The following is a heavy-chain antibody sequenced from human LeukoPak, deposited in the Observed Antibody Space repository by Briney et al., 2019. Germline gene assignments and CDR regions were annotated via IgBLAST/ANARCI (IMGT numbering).Heavy chain of an antibody. CDR2: IYTSGST. Sequence: SQTLSLTCTVSGGSISSGSYYWSWIRQPAGKGLEWIGRIYTSGSTNYNPSLKSQATIPVATSKNQFSLKLTAVTAADTAVYYCARGRKHYAILTGHGPTSYYFDSWGQGTLVTVSS. CDR3: ARGRKHYAILTGHGPTSYYFDS. V-gene: IGHV4-61*02. D-gene: IGHD3-9*01. CDR1: GGSISSGSYY. J-gene: IGHJ4*02.